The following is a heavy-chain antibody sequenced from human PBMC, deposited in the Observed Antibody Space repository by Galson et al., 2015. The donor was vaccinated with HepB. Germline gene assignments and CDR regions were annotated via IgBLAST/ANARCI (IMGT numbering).Heavy chain of an antibody. Sequence: QSGAEVKKPGESLKISCKGSGYSFTSYWIGWVRQMPGKGLEWMGIIYPGDSDTRYSPSFQGQVTISADKSISTAYLQWSSLKASDTAMYYCARVDTAMVLGYYYGMDVWGQGTTVTVSS. D-gene: IGHD5-18*01. J-gene: IGHJ6*02. CDR3: ARVDTAMVLGYYYGMDV. CDR1: GYSFTSYW. CDR2: IYPGDSDT. V-gene: IGHV5-51*01.